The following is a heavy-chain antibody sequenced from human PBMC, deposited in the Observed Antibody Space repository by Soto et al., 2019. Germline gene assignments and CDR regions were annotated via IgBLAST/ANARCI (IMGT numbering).Heavy chain of an antibody. CDR1: GGTFSSYA. V-gene: IGHV1-69*12. Sequence: QVQLVQSGAEVKKPGSSVKVSCKASGGTFSSYAIRWVRQAPGQGLEWMGGITPIFGAADYAQKFQGSVTITADESTSTAYMELSSLRSEDTAVYYCARDGIAARPIAWFDPWGQGTLGTVSS. J-gene: IGHJ5*02. CDR3: ARDGIAARPIAWFDP. D-gene: IGHD6-6*01. CDR2: ITPIFGAA.